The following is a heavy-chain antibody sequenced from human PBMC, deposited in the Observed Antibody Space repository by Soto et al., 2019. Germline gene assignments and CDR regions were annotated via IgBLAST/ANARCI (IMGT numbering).Heavy chain of an antibody. Sequence: QVQLVESGGGVVQPGRSLRLSCAASGFTFSSYAMHWVRQAPGKGLEWVAVISYDGSNKYYADSVKGRFTISRDNSKITLYLQMNSLRAEDTAVYYCARDIGLWMITFGGGMDVWGQGTTVTVSS. CDR2: ISYDGSNK. V-gene: IGHV3-30-3*01. J-gene: IGHJ6*02. CDR3: ARDIGLWMITFGGGMDV. D-gene: IGHD3-16*01. CDR1: GFTFSSYA.